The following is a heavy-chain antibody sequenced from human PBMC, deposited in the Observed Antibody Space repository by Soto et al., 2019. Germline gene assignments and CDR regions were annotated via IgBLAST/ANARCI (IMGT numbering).Heavy chain of an antibody. CDR2: IYSSGST. V-gene: IGHV4-59*08. D-gene: IGHD6-19*01. CDR1: GGSISSYY. J-gene: IGHJ4*02. Sequence: QVQLQESGPGLVKPSETLSLTCTVSGGSISSYYWSWIRQPPGKGLEWIGYIYSSGSTNYTPSLKSRITITVDTSKNQFCLRLSSVTAADTAVYYGARHPAVTGTAAYFDYWGEGTLVTVSS. CDR3: ARHPAVTGTAAYFDY.